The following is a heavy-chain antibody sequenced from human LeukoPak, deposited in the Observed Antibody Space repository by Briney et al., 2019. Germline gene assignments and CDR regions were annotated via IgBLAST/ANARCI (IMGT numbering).Heavy chain of an antibody. Sequence: GGSLRLSCAASGFTFDDYGMSWVRQAPGKGLEWVSGINWNGSSTGYADSVKGRFTISRDNAKNSLYLQMNGLRAEDTALYHCARDSVLVATTINYYYYYGMDVWGQGTTVTVSS. CDR3: ARDSVLVATTINYYYYYGMDV. CDR2: INWNGSST. J-gene: IGHJ6*02. D-gene: IGHD5-12*01. V-gene: IGHV3-20*01. CDR1: GFTFDDYG.